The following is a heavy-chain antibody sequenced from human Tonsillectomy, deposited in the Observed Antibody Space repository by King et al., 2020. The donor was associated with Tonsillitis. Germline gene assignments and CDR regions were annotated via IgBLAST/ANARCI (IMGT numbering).Heavy chain of an antibody. D-gene: IGHD2-21*01. V-gene: IGHV4-39*01. Sequence: QLQESGPGLVKPSETLSLTCTVSGGSISSSSYYWGWIRQPPGKGLEWIGGIYYSGSTYYNPSLNIRVTISVDTSKNQFSLKLSSVTAADTAVYYCARVKFNYYMDVWGKGTTVTVTS. CDR1: GGSISSSSYY. CDR3: ARVKFNYYMDV. CDR2: IYYSGST. J-gene: IGHJ6*03.